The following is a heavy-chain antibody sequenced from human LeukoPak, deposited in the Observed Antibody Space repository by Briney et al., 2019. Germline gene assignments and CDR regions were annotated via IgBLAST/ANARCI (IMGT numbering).Heavy chain of an antibody. D-gene: IGHD6-19*01. V-gene: IGHV3-48*02. CDR2: ISSTDTTM. CDR1: GFTLSGDS. CDR3: ARDSLGGWPQRIFDY. Sequence: GGSLRLSCAASGFTLSGDSMSWVRQAPGKGLEWVSYISSTDTTMYHAESVKCRFTSTKYNDKNSLYLQMNSLRDEDTAVYYCARDSLGGWPQRIFDYWGQGTLVTVSS. J-gene: IGHJ4*02.